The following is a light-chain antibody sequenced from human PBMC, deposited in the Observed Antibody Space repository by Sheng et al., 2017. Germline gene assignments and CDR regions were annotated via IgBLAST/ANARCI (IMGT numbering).Light chain of an antibody. CDR3: QTWDISPVV. Sequence: SFDLTQSPLVSVSPGQTASITCSGDELGNRYVSWYQQKPGQSPVLVIYEDNKRPSGIPERFSGSTSGNTATLTISGTQAMDEADYYCQTWDISPVVFGTGTTVTVL. CDR1: ELGNRY. J-gene: IGLJ1*01. CDR2: EDN. V-gene: IGLV3-1*01.